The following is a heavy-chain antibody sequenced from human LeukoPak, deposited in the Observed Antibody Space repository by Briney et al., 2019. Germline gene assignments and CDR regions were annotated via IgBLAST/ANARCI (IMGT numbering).Heavy chain of an antibody. Sequence: PGGSLRLSCAASGFTFSSYAMHWVRQAPGKGLEYVSAISSNGGSTYYANSVKGRFTISRDNSKNTLYLQMGSLRAEDMAVYYCARGARSLGFDYWGQGTLVTVSS. CDR1: GFTFSSYA. V-gene: IGHV3-64*01. CDR3: ARGARSLGFDY. CDR2: ISSNGGST. J-gene: IGHJ4*02. D-gene: IGHD1-14*01.